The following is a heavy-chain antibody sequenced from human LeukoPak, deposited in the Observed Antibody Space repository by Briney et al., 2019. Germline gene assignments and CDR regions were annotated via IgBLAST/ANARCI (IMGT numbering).Heavy chain of an antibody. CDR2: IRYDGSNK. Sequence: GGSLRLSCAASGFTFSSYGMHWVRQAPGKGLEWVAFIRYDGSNKYYADSVKGRFTISRDNSKNTLYLQMNSLRAEDTAVYYCAKDQFPMIVKSTIDYWGQGTLVTVSS. J-gene: IGHJ4*02. CDR3: AKDQFPMIVKSTIDY. V-gene: IGHV3-30*02. D-gene: IGHD3-22*01. CDR1: GFTFSSYG.